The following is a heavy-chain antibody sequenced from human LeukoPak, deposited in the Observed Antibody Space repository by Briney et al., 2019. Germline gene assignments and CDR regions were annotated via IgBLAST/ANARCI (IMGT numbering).Heavy chain of an antibody. Sequence: ASVKVSCKASGYTFTSYGISWVRQAPGQGLEWMGWTSAYNGNTNYAQKLQGRVTMTTDTSTSTAYMELRSLRSDDTAVYYCARDPYDVEMATTGGRYFDYWGQGTLVTVSS. J-gene: IGHJ4*02. CDR3: ARDPYDVEMATTGGRYFDY. V-gene: IGHV1-18*01. CDR1: GYTFTSYG. D-gene: IGHD5-24*01. CDR2: TSAYNGNT.